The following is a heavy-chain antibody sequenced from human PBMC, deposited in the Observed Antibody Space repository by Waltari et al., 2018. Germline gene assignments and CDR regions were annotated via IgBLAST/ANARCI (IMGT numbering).Heavy chain of an antibody. CDR3: AREDYGSGSYTPGGFDY. Sequence: QVQLQESGPGLVKPSQTLSLTCTVSGGSISSGSYYWSWIRQRAGKGLEWIGYIATSGSTNYTPSRKSRVTISVVTSKTQFSLKLSSVTAADTAVYYCAREDYGSGSYTPGGFDYWGQGTLVTVSS. CDR2: IATSGST. CDR1: GGSISSGSYY. D-gene: IGHD3-10*01. V-gene: IGHV4-61*09. J-gene: IGHJ4*02.